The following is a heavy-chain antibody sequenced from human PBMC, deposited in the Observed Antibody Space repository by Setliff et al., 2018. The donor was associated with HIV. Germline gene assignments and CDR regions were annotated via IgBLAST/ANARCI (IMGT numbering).Heavy chain of an antibody. D-gene: IGHD4-4*01. V-gene: IGHV4-39*07. CDR1: GGAITNSRHY. Sequence: PETLSLTCAVSGGAITNSRHYWVWIRQSPGKGLEWIGTRISDSATTSVNPSLKSRVTISLDTSKKQVSLKVISVTAADTAIYYCVGGKHDFSNYGSSDYFYYMDVWGKGTTVTVSS. CDR2: ISDSATT. J-gene: IGHJ6*03. CDR3: VGGKHDFSNYGSSDYFYYMDV.